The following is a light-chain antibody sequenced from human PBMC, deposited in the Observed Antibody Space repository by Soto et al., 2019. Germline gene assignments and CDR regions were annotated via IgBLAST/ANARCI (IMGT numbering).Light chain of an antibody. CDR1: QTISSR. V-gene: IGKV1-39*01. J-gene: IGKJ1*01. Sequence: DIQMTQSPSSLSASVGDSVTISCRASQTISSRLRWYQQEHVTAPRLLIYAASRLQSGVPSRFTGSGSGTDFTLTISGLKPEDFATYYCQQSHSRVTFGQGTKVEIK. CDR3: QQSHSRVT. CDR2: AAS.